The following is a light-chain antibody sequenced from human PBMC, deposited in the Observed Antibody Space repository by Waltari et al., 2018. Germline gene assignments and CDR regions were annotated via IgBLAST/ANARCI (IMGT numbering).Light chain of an antibody. J-gene: IGKJ4*01. CDR3: HQYNTLPLT. CDR1: ESVKNK. Sequence: DLQLTHSPSTLSASVGNRGTITCRASESVKNKLAWYQHQPGKAPKVLVHKASRLESGVPSRFSGSGYGTEFTLTISSLEPDDFATYYCHQYNTLPLTFGGGTKVEIK. CDR2: KAS. V-gene: IGKV1-5*03.